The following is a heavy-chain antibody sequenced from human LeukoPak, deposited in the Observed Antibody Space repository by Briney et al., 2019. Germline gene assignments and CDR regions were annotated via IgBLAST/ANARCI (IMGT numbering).Heavy chain of an antibody. V-gene: IGHV3-33*01. Sequence: GGSLRLSCAASGFTFSHYGMHWVRQAPGKGLEWVAVIWSDGSNKFYADSVRGRFTISRDDVRKTVYLQMDSLTAEDTAVYYCARDAQRGFDYSNSLQYWGQGTLVTVSS. D-gene: IGHD4-11*01. CDR3: ARDAQRGFDYSNSLQY. CDR1: GFTFSHYG. J-gene: IGHJ4*02. CDR2: IWSDGSNK.